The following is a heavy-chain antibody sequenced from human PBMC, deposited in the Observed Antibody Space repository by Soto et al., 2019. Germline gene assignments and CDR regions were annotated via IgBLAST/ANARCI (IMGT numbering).Heavy chain of an antibody. CDR3: ARIRRTGPSGCFDMIFDY. CDR2: IDWDDDK. J-gene: IGHJ4*02. D-gene: IGHD6-19*01. V-gene: IGHV2-70*11. CDR1: GFSLSTSGMC. Sequence: SGPTLVNPTQTLTLTCTFSGFSLSTSGMCVSWIRQPPGKALEWLARIDWDDDKYYSTSLKTRLTISKDTSKNQVVLTMTNMDPVDTATYYCARIRRTGPSGCFDMIFDYWGQGTLVTVSS.